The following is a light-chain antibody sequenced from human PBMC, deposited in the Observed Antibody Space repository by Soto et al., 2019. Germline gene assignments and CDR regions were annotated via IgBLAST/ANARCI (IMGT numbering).Light chain of an antibody. Sequence: EIVLTQSPGTLSLSPGERATLSCRASQSVSRSYLAWYQQKPGQAPRLLIYGASSRATGIPDRFSGSGSGTDFTLTISRLEPEDFAVYYCQQYGSSPLYTFGQRTKLEIK. CDR3: QQYGSSPLYT. CDR2: GAS. CDR1: QSVSRSY. V-gene: IGKV3-20*01. J-gene: IGKJ2*01.